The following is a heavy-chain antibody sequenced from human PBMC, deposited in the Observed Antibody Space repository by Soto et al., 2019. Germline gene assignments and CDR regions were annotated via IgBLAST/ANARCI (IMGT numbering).Heavy chain of an antibody. J-gene: IGHJ4*02. D-gene: IGHD3-3*01. CDR3: AKLRVLEWEVQESDY. CDR2: IPYDGSHQ. V-gene: IGHV3-30*18. Sequence: QVHLVESGGGVVQPGRSLRLSCAASGFTFSSHGMHWIRQAPGKGLEWVAVIPYDGSHQYYADSVKGRFSISRDNSKNTLYLQMNSLRAEDTAVYYCAKLRVLEWEVQESDYWGQVALVSVSS. CDR1: GFTFSSHG.